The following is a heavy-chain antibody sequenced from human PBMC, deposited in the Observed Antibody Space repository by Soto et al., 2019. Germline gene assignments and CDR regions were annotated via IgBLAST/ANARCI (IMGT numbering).Heavy chain of an antibody. D-gene: IGHD2-8*01. CDR3: ARANCTNGVCYTISGWFDP. V-gene: IGHV3-21*01. J-gene: IGHJ5*02. CDR1: GFTFSSYS. CDR2: ISSSSSYI. Sequence: GGSLRLSCAASGFTFSSYSMNWVRQAPGKGLEWVSSISSSSSYIYYADSVKGRFTISRDNAKNSLYLQMNSLRAEDTAVYYCARANCTNGVCYTISGWFDPWGQGTLVTVSS.